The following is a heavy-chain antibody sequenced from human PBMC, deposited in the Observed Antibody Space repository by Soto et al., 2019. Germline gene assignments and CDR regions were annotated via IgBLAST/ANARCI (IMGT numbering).Heavy chain of an antibody. CDR2: IIPIFGTA. Sequence: SVKVSCKASGGTFSSYAISWVRQAPGQGLEWMGGIIPIFGTANYAQKFQGRVTITADESTSTAYMELSSLRSEDTAVYYCATPLGRIVVPAVIHCSGGSCYDLYAFDIWG. J-gene: IGHJ3*02. D-gene: IGHD2-15*01. CDR3: ATPLGRIVVPAVIHCSGGSCYDLYAFDI. V-gene: IGHV1-69*13. CDR1: GGTFSSYA.